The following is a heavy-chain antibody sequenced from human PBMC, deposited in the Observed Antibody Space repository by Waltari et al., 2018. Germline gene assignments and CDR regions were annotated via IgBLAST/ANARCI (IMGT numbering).Heavy chain of an antibody. V-gene: IGHV3-30*02. Sequence: QVQLVESGGGVVQPGGSLRLSCAASGFTFSSYGMHWVRQAPGKGLEWVAFIRYDGSNKYYADSVKGRFTISRDNSKNTLYLQMNSLRAEDTAVYYCAKGARDYDFPVGYYYYMDVWGKGTTVTISS. CDR3: AKGARDYDFPVGYYYYMDV. CDR2: IRYDGSNK. D-gene: IGHD3-3*01. CDR1: GFTFSSYG. J-gene: IGHJ6*03.